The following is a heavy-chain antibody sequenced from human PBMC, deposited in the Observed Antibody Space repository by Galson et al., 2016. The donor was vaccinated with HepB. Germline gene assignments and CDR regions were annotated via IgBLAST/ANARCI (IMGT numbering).Heavy chain of an antibody. CDR2: ILFDGSHK. D-gene: IGHD6-13*01. CDR1: GFTFSSYG. CDR3: AKGEAASSWYAPFDY. J-gene: IGHJ4*02. V-gene: IGHV3-30*18. Sequence: SLRLSCAASGFTFSSYGMHWVRQAPGKGLEWVAIILFDGSHKYYGDSVSGRFTISRDNSKKTLYLQMNSLRADDTAVYYCAKGEAASSWYAPFDYWGQGTLVTVSA.